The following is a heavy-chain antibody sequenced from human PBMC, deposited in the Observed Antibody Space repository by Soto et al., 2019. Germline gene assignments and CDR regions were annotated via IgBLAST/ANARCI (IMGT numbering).Heavy chain of an antibody. CDR1: GGSVSSSGNY. V-gene: IGHV4-39*01. CDR2: IYYSGST. Sequence: SETLSLTCTVSGGSVSSSGNYWGWIRQPPGKGLEWIGSIYYSGSTYYNPSLKSRVTTSVDTSKNQFSLKLSSVTAADTAVYYCTKHYAEVLCHFDHWGQGTPVTVSS. D-gene: IGHD1-1*01. J-gene: IGHJ4*02. CDR3: TKHYAEVLCHFDH.